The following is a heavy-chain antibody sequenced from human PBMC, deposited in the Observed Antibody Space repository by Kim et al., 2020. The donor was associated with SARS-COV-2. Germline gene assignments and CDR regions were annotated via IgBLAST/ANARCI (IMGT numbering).Heavy chain of an antibody. D-gene: IGHD3-22*01. CDR2: IYHSGST. V-gene: IGHV4-4*02. Sequence: SETLSLTCAVSGGSISSSNWWSWVRQPPGKGLEWIGEIYHSGSTNYNPSLKSRVTISVDKSKNQFSLKLSSVTAADTAVYYCASVDSSGLFAFDIWGQGTMVTVSS. J-gene: IGHJ3*02. CDR1: GGSISSSNW. CDR3: ASVDSSGLFAFDI.